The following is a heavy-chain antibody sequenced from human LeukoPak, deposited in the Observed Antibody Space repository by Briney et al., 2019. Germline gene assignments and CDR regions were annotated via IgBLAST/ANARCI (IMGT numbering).Heavy chain of an antibody. J-gene: IGHJ3*02. V-gene: IGHV4-30-4*08. D-gene: IGHD2-15*01. CDR3: ARVNVSTWLLNAFDI. CDR2: IYYSGST. CDR1: GGSISSGDYY. Sequence: SVTLSLTCTVSGGSISSGDYYWSWIRQPPGKGLEWIAYIYYSGSTYYNPSLKSRVTISVDTSKNQFSLKLSSVTAADTAVYYCARVNVSTWLLNAFDIWGQGTMVTVSS.